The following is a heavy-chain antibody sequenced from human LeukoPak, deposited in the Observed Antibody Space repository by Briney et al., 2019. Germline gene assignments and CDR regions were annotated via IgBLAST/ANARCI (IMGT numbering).Heavy chain of an antibody. V-gene: IGHV4-38-2*01. CDR2: IYQSGST. CDR3: ARQLKVRKFEAFHI. D-gene: IGHD3-10*01. Sequence: PLETLSLSCAVSGYTISSGYYCGWRQRPPREGGGWVWSIYQSGSTYYNPSLKSHVTISVDTSKNQFSLKLSSVTAADTAVYYCARQLKVRKFEAFHIWGEGTMVTVSS. J-gene: IGHJ3*02. CDR1: GYTISSGYY.